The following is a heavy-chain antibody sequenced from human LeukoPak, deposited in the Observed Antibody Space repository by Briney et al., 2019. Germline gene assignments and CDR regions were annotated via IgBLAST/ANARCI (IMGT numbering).Heavy chain of an antibody. Sequence: ASVKVSCKASRYTFAGYSMHWVRQAPGQGLEWMGWINPNSGGTNFAQKFQGRVTMTGDTSISTAYMELSRLTSDDTAVYYCARGRGSYSLDYWGQGTLVTVSS. D-gene: IGHD1-26*01. CDR2: INPNSGGT. CDR1: RYTFAGYS. CDR3: ARGRGSYSLDY. V-gene: IGHV1-2*02. J-gene: IGHJ4*02.